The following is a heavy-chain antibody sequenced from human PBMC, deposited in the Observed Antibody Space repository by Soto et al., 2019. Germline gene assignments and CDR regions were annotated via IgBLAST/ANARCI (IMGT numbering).Heavy chain of an antibody. V-gene: IGHV3-48*03. CDR2: ISSSGTTT. CDR1: GFTFVSCD. CDR3: ARSRWWGAPNDY. Sequence: EVQLAESGGGLVQPGGSLRLSCAASGFTFVSCDLIWVRQAPGKGLEWISYISSSGTTTSYADSVKGRFTISRDNAKNSLYLQMDSLRGDDTAVYYCARSRWWGAPNDYWGQGTLVTVSS. D-gene: IGHD2-15*01. J-gene: IGHJ4*02.